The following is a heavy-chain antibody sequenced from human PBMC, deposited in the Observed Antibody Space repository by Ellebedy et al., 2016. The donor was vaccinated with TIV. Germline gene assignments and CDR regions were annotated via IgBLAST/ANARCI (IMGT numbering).Heavy chain of an antibody. CDR2: ISGSGGST. CDR1: GFTFSSNA. D-gene: IGHD4-17*01. V-gene: IGHV3-23*01. Sequence: GESLKISCAASGFTFSSNAMSWVRQAPGKGLEWVSAISGSGGSTYYADSVKGRITISRDNSKNTLYLQMNSLRAEDTAVYYCAKVLNGDYRNYWYFDLWGRGTLVTVSS. J-gene: IGHJ2*01. CDR3: AKVLNGDYRNYWYFDL.